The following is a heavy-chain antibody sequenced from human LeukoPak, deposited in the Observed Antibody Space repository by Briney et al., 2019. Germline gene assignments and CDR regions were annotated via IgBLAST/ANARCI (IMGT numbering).Heavy chain of an antibody. CDR2: ISAYNGNT. Sequence: ASVKVSCKASGYTFTSYGISWVRQAPGQGLEWMGWISAYNGNTNYAQKLQGRVTMTTDTSTSTAYMELRGLRSDDTAVYYCARESSGWFFSDQPFDYWGQGTLVTVSS. J-gene: IGHJ4*02. CDR1: GYTFTSYG. CDR3: ARESSGWFFSDQPFDY. V-gene: IGHV1-18*01. D-gene: IGHD6-19*01.